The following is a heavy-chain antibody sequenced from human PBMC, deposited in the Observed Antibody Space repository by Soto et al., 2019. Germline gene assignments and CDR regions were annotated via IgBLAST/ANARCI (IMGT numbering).Heavy chain of an antibody. J-gene: IGHJ6*02. CDR2: ITGPSTTI. V-gene: IGHV3-48*02. CDR1: GFTFSTYT. D-gene: IGHD1-26*01. Sequence: EVQLVESGGGLVQPGGSLRLSCAGSGFTFSTYTMNWVRQAPGKGLEWLAYITGPSTTICYRDDVKGRFTISRDNAKRSLFLQLDRLRDDDTAVYYCARSREPGVHYGLDVWGPGTTVTVSS. CDR3: ARSREPGVHYGLDV.